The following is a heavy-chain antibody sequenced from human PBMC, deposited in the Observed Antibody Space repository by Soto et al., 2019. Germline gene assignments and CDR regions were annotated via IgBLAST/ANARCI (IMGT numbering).Heavy chain of an antibody. Sequence: QVQLVESGGGLVKPGGSLRLSCAASGFTFSDYYMSWIRQAPGKGLEWVSYISSSSSYTNYADSVKGRFTISRDNAKNSLYLQMNSLRAEDTAVYYCARGWWLWFHYYGMDVWGQGTTVTVSS. D-gene: IGHD3-10*01. J-gene: IGHJ6*02. CDR1: GFTFSDYY. V-gene: IGHV3-11*06. CDR2: ISSSSSYT. CDR3: ARGWWLWFHYYGMDV.